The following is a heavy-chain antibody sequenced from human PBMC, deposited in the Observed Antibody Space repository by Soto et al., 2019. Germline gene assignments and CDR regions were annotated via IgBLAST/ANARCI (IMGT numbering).Heavy chain of an antibody. CDR2: INPNSGST. Sequence: ASVKGSWKASGYSVTSYYIHWVRQAPEQGLEWMGIINPNSGSTTDAQKFQGRVTMTRDTSTSTVYMELTSLTSGDTAVYYCARAGIAYCSSTTCYLYYYVMDVWGQGTTVTVSS. CDR1: GYSVTSYY. V-gene: IGHV1-46*01. D-gene: IGHD2-2*01. J-gene: IGHJ6*02. CDR3: ARAGIAYCSSTTCYLYYYVMDV.